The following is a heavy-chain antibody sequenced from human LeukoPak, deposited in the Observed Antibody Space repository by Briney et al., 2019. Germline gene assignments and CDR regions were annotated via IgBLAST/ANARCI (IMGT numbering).Heavy chain of an antibody. CDR2: MSPKSANT. CDR1: GYTFTSYD. Sequence: GASVKVSCKASGYTFTSYDINWVRQAAGQGLEWMGWMSPKSANTGFAQKFQGRVTITADESTSTAYMELSSLRSEDTAVYYCARDARHRYCSSTTCYRGWLDPWGQGTLVTVSS. V-gene: IGHV1-8*03. J-gene: IGHJ5*02. D-gene: IGHD2-2*01. CDR3: ARDARHRYCSSTTCYRGWLDP.